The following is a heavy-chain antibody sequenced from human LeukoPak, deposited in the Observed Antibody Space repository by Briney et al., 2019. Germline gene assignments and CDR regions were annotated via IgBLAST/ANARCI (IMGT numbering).Heavy chain of an antibody. CDR1: GGSIGSGYY. J-gene: IGHJ4*02. D-gene: IGHD4-17*01. V-gene: IGHV4-39*01. CDR2: IHYGGTT. Sequence: SETLFLTCTVSGGSIGSGYYWAWIRQPPGKGLEWIGSIHYGGTTHYNPSLQSRVTISADTSKNQFALDLRSVTAADTAVYYCARAPRTTVTTAYNSTFDYWGQGTLVTVSS. CDR3: ARAPRTTVTTAYNSTFDY.